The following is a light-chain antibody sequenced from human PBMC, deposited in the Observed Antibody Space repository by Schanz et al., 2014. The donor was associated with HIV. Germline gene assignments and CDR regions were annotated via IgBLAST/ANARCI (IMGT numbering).Light chain of an antibody. J-gene: IGKJ2*01. CDR2: DAS. CDR1: QSIGSD. CDR3: QQYGSSPYT. V-gene: IGKV3-20*01. Sequence: EIVLTQSPATLSLSPGERATLSCRASQSIGSDLAWYQQKTGQAPRLLISDASNRATGIPARFSGSGSGTDFTLTISRLEPEDFAVYYCQQYGSSPYTFGQGTKLEIE.